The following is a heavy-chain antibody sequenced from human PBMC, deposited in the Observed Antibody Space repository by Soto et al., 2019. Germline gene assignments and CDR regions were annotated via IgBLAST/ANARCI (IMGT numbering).Heavy chain of an antibody. J-gene: IGHJ4*01. CDR3: AKTGYDFWSGYYTLFDY. Sequence: GGSLRLSCAASGFTVSSYAMSWVRQAPGKGLEWVSAISGSGGSTYYADSVKGRFTISRDNSKNTLYLQMNSLRAEDTAVYYCAKTGYDFWSGYYTLFDYWGHGTLVTVSS. D-gene: IGHD3-3*01. V-gene: IGHV3-23*01. CDR1: GFTVSSYA. CDR2: ISGSGGST.